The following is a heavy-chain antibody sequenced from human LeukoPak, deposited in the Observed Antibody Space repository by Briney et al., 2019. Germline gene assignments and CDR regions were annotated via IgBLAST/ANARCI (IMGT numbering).Heavy chain of an antibody. Sequence: GGSLRLSCAASGFTFSSYSMNWVRQAPGRGLEWVSSISSSSSYIYYADSVKGRFTTSRDNAKNSLYLQMNSLRAEDTAVYYCARDLRGSNMDVWGKGTTVTVSS. CDR3: ARDLRGSNMDV. D-gene: IGHD3-10*01. CDR2: ISSSSSYI. CDR1: GFTFSSYS. J-gene: IGHJ6*03. V-gene: IGHV3-21*01.